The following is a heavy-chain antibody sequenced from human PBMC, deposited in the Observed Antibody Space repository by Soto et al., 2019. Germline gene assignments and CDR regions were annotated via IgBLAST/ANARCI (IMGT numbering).Heavy chain of an antibody. CDR2: IIPIFGTA. Sequence: ASVKVSCKASGGTFSSYAISWVRQAPGQGLEWMGGIIPIFGTANYAQKFQGRVTITADESTSTAYMELSSLRSEDTAVYYCAHLMTGYYYFDYWGQGTLVTVS. J-gene: IGHJ4*02. V-gene: IGHV1-69*13. CDR1: GGTFSSYA. CDR3: AHLMTGYYYFDY. D-gene: IGHD3-9*01.